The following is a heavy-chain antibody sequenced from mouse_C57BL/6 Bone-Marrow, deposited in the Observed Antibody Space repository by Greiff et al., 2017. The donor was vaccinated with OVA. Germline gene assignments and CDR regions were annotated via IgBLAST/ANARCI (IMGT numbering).Heavy chain of an antibody. V-gene: IGHV1-18*01. CDR2: INPNNGGT. CDR3: AIPYYGTWFAY. J-gene: IGHJ3*01. CDR1: GYTFTDYN. Sequence: VQLQQSGPELVKPGASVKIPCKASGYTFTDYNMDWVKQSHGKSLEWIGDINPNNGGTIYNQKFKGKATLTVDKSSSTAYMQLSSLTSEDSAVYYCAIPYYGTWFAYWGQGTLVTVSA. D-gene: IGHD2-10*01.